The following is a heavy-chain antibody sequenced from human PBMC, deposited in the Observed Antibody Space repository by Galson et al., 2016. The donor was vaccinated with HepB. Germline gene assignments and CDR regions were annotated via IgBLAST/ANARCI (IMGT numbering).Heavy chain of an antibody. Sequence: SLRLSCAASGFTFEDYAMHWVRKAPGEGLEWVSSINWKSNRAGYADSVRGRFTISRENGKNSVYLEMHSLRLEDTALYYCVKDGVAAAGFLSRFDHWGQGIMVTVST. D-gene: IGHD6-19*01. CDR3: VKDGVAAAGFLSRFDH. CDR2: INWKSNRA. V-gene: IGHV3-9*01. CDR1: GFTFEDYA. J-gene: IGHJ4*02.